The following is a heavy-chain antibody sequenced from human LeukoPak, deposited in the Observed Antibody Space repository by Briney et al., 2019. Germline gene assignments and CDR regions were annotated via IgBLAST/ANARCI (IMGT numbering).Heavy chain of an antibody. J-gene: IGHJ6*02. CDR1: GFIVSENY. D-gene: IGHD5-18*01. CDR3: AKGLMDTAYYYYGMDV. V-gene: IGHV3-23*01. Sequence: GGSLRLSCAASGFIVSENYISWVRQAPGKGLEWVSAISGSGGSTYYADSVKGRFTISRDNSKNTLYLQMNSLRAEDTAVYYCAKGLMDTAYYYYGMDVWGQGTTVTVSS. CDR2: ISGSGGST.